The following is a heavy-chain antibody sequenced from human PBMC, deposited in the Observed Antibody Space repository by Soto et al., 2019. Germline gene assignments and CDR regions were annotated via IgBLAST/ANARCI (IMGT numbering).Heavy chain of an antibody. V-gene: IGHV4-30-4*01. D-gene: IGHD1-26*01. CDR3: ARVREGGFDY. J-gene: IGHJ4*02. Sequence: SETLSLTCTVSGGSISSGDYYWSWIRQPPGKGLEWIGYIYYSGSTYYNPSLKSRVTISVDTSKKQFSLKLSSVTAADTAVYYCARVREGGFDYWGQGTLVTVSS. CDR2: IYYSGST. CDR1: GGSISSGDYY.